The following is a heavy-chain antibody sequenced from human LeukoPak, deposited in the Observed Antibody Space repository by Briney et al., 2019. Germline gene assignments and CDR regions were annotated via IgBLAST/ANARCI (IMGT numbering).Heavy chain of an antibody. Sequence: ASVKVSCKASGYTFTGCYMHWVRQAPGQGLEWMGWINPNSGGTNYAQKFQGRVTMTRDTSISTAYMELSRLRSDDTAVYYCARGGRLIPAARNWFDPWGQGTLVTVSS. V-gene: IGHV1-2*02. D-gene: IGHD2-2*01. CDR3: ARGGRLIPAARNWFDP. CDR1: GYTFTGCY. CDR2: INPNSGGT. J-gene: IGHJ5*02.